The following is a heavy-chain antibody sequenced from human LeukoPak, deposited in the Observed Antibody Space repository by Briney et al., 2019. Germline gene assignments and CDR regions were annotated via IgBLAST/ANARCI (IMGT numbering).Heavy chain of an antibody. D-gene: IGHD6-19*01. J-gene: IGHJ4*02. CDR3: AKDRVAVAGMSYYLEF. CDR1: RFIYCSLS. V-gene: IGHV3-23*01. CDR2: ISGSGGST. Sequence: GGSLRLSCGAPRFIYCSLSMSCARQAPGKGLEWVSAISGSGGSTYYADSVKGRFTISRDNSKNTLYLQMNGLRAGDTAVYYCAKDRVAVAGMSYYLEFRGQGTLVTVSS.